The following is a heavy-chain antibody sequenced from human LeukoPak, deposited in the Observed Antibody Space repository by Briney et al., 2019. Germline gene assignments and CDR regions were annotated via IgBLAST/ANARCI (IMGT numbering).Heavy chain of an antibody. CDR2: ISAYNGNT. CDR1: GYTFTSYG. CDR3: ARSCSGGSCYREPIDY. D-gene: IGHD2-15*01. Sequence: ASVKVSCKASGYTFTSYGISWLRQAPGQGLEWMGWISAYNGNTNYAQKLQGRVTMTTDTSTSTAYMELRSLRSDDTAVYYCARSCSGGSCYREPIDYWGQGTLVTVSS. J-gene: IGHJ4*02. V-gene: IGHV1-18*01.